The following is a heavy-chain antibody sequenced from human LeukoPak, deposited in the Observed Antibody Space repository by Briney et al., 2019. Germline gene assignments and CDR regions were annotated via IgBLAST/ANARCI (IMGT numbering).Heavy chain of an antibody. CDR2: ISSSGGTK. CDR3: AKNPANFDWSSDY. CDR1: GFTFSDYY. D-gene: IGHD3-9*01. Sequence: GGSLRLSCAASGFTFSDYYMSWIRQAPGKGLEWVSYISSSGGTKYYADSVKGRFTISRDNAKNSYLQLNSLRAEDTAVYYCAKNPANFDWSSDYWGQGTLVTVSS. V-gene: IGHV3-11*01. J-gene: IGHJ4*02.